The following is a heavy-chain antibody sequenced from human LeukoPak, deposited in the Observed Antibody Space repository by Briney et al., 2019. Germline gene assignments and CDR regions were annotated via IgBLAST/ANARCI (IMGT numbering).Heavy chain of an antibody. CDR1: GFTFNNYA. D-gene: IGHD3-9*01. Sequence: GGSLRLSCAASGFTFNNYAMSWVRQAPGKGLEWVSVISGSGGSTYYADSVRGRFTISRDNSKNTLYLQMNSLRAEDTAVYYCAKVLVARYYDILTGQSSDYWGQGTLVTVSS. J-gene: IGHJ4*02. V-gene: IGHV3-23*01. CDR3: AKVLVARYYDILTGQSSDY. CDR2: ISGSGGST.